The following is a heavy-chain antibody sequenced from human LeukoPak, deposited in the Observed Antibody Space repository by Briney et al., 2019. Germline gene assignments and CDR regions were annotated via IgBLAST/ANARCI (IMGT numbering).Heavy chain of an antibody. CDR3: ARDGYYYDSSGYSNWFDP. CDR2: IKQDGSEK. Sequence: PGGSLRHSCAASGFTFSSYWMSWVRQAPGKGLQWLANIKQDGSEKYYVDSVKGRFTISRDNAKNSLYLQMNSLRAEDTAVYYCARDGYYYDSSGYSNWFDPWGLGTLVTVSS. J-gene: IGHJ5*02. CDR1: GFTFSSYW. V-gene: IGHV3-7*01. D-gene: IGHD3-22*01.